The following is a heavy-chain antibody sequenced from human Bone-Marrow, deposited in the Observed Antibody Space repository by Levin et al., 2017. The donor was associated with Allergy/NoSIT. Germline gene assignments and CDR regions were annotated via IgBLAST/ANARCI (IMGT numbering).Heavy chain of an antibody. CDR3: ARDRVDIVLVPAATIRLNYYDCYGMDV. CDR2: INPNSGGT. J-gene: IGHJ6*02. D-gene: IGHD2-2*03. V-gene: IGHV1-2*04. CDR1: GYTFTGYY. Sequence: ASVKVSCKASGYTFTGYYMHWVRQAPGQGLEWMGWINPNSGGTNYAQKFQGWVTMTRDTSISTAYMELSRLRSDDTAVYYCARDRVDIVLVPAATIRLNYYDCYGMDVWGQGTTVTVSS.